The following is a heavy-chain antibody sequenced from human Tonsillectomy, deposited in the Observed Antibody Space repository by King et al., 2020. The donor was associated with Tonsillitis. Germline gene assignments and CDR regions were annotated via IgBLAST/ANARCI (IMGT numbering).Heavy chain of an antibody. V-gene: IGHV1-46*01. CDR2: INPSCGST. Sequence: VQLVESGAEVKKPGASVKVSCKASGYTFTSYYMHWVRQAPGQGLEWMGIINPSCGSTSYAQKFQGRVTMTRDTSTSTVYMELSSLRSEDTAVYYCASGLRWAYYYYYGMDVWGQGTTVTVSS. CDR1: GYTFTSYY. CDR3: ASGLRWAYYYYYGMDV. J-gene: IGHJ6*02. D-gene: IGHD4-23*01.